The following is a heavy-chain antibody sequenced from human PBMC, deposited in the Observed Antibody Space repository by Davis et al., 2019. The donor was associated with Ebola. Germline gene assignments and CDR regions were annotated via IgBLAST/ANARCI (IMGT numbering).Heavy chain of an antibody. V-gene: IGHV3-9*01. J-gene: IGHJ4*02. Sequence: SLKISCAASGFTFDDYAMHWVRQAPGKGLEWVSGISWNSGSIGYADSVKGRFTISRDNAKNSLYLQMNSLRSDDTAVYYCARAQFPTTSDHWGQGTLVTVSS. D-gene: IGHD1-1*01. CDR1: GFTFDDYA. CDR2: ISWNSGSI. CDR3: ARAQFPTTSDH.